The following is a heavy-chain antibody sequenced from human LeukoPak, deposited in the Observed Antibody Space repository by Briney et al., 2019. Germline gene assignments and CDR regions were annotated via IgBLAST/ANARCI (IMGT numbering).Heavy chain of an antibody. CDR2: INHSGST. Sequence: SETLSLTCAVYGGSFSGYYWSWIRQPPGKGLEWIGEINHSGSTNYNPSLKSRVTISVDTSKNQFSLKLSSVTAADTAVYYCARVRHGDRYYYYGMDVWGQGTTVTVSS. V-gene: IGHV4-34*09. J-gene: IGHJ6*02. CDR1: GGSFSGYY. D-gene: IGHD4-17*01. CDR3: ARVRHGDRYYYYGMDV.